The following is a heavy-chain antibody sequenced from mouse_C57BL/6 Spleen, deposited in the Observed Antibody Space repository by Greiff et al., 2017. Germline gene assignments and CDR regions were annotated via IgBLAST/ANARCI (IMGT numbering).Heavy chain of an antibody. Sequence: QVQLQQPGAELVRPGSSVKLSCKASGYTFTSYWMDWVKQRPGQGLEWIGNIYPSDSETHYNQKFKDKATLTVDKSSSTAYMQLRSLTSEDSAVYYCDRGRWYPYWYFDVWGTGTTVTVSS. CDR3: DRGRWYPYWYFDV. CDR1: GYTFTSYW. CDR2: IYPSDSET. D-gene: IGHD2-1*01. J-gene: IGHJ1*03. V-gene: IGHV1-61*01.